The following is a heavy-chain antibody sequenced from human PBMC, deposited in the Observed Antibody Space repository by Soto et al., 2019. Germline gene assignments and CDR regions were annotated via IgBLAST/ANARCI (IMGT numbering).Heavy chain of an antibody. V-gene: IGHV3-48*03. CDR3: ARGVYDSNGYSYP. J-gene: IGHJ5*02. CDR2: ISSSANRI. D-gene: IGHD3-22*01. Sequence: LRLSCAASGFNFSSYEMNWVRQAPGKGLEWISDISSSANRIYYADSVKGRFTISRDNPKNSLYLQMNSLRAEDTAVYYCARGVYDSNGYSYPWGQGTLVTVSS. CDR1: GFNFSSYE.